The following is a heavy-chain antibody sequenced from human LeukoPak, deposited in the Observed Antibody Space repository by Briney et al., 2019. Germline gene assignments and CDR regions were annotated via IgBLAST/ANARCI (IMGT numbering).Heavy chain of an antibody. V-gene: IGHV3-48*04. Sequence: PGGSLRLSCAASGFTFSSYSMNWVRQAPGKGLEWVSYISSSGSTIYYADSVKGRFTISRDNAKNSLYLQMNSLRAEDTAVYYCARGGYDFWSGYYRPDAFDIWGQGTMVTVSS. CDR2: ISSSGSTI. J-gene: IGHJ3*02. CDR3: ARGGYDFWSGYYRPDAFDI. CDR1: GFTFSSYS. D-gene: IGHD3-3*01.